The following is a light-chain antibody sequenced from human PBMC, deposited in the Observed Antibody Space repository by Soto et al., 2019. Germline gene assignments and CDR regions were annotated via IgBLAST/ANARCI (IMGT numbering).Light chain of an antibody. CDR2: GNS. V-gene: IGLV1-40*01. Sequence: QSVLTQPPSVSGAPGQRVTISCTGSSSNIGAGYDVHWYQQLPGTAPKLLIYGNSNRPSGVPDRSSGSKSGTSASLAITGLQAEDGADYYCQSYDSSLSGSYVFGTGTKVTVL. CDR1: SSNIGAGYD. J-gene: IGLJ1*01. CDR3: QSYDSSLSGSYV.